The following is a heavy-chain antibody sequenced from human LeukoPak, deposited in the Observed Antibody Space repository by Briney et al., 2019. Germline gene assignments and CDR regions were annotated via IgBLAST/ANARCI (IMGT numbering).Heavy chain of an antibody. CDR1: GFTFSSYW. CDR3: ARDYVWGSSESDY. D-gene: IGHD7-27*01. V-gene: IGHV3-7*01. Sequence: GGSLRLSCAASGFTFSSYWMSWVRQAPGKGLEWVANIKQDGSEKYYVDSVKGRFTISRDNAKNSLYLQMNSLRVEDTAIYYCARDYVWGSSESDYWGQGTLVTVSS. J-gene: IGHJ4*02. CDR2: IKQDGSEK.